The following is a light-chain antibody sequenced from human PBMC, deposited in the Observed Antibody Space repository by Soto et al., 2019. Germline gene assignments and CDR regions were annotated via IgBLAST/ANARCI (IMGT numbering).Light chain of an antibody. CDR2: AAS. Sequence: IQMTQSTSTLSASVGDRVTITCRASQSISSYLNWYQQKPGKAPKLLIYAASSLQSGVPSRFSGSGSGTDFTLTISSLQPEDFATYYCQQSYSTPPIPFGQVTRLEI. J-gene: IGKJ5*01. CDR3: QQSYSTPPIP. CDR1: QSISSY. V-gene: IGKV1-39*01.